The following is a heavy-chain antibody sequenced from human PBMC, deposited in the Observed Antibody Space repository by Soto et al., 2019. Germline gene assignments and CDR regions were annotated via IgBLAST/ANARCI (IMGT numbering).Heavy chain of an antibody. Sequence: QVQLVQSGAEVKKPGSSVKVSCKASGVTFSSYAISWVRQAPGQGLEWMGGIIPIFGTANYAQKFQGRVTITADESTSTAYMELSSLRSEDTAVYYCARGGSPGYDSSGYYYFDYWGQGTLVTVSS. CDR3: ARGGSPGYDSSGYYYFDY. CDR2: IIPIFGTA. J-gene: IGHJ4*02. CDR1: GVTFSSYA. D-gene: IGHD3-22*01. V-gene: IGHV1-69*01.